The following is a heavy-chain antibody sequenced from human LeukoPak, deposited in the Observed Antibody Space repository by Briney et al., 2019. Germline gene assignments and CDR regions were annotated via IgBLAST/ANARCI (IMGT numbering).Heavy chain of an antibody. CDR1: GYTFTGYY. V-gene: IGHV1-2*02. Sequence: ASVKVSCKASGYTFTGYYMHWVRQAPGQGLEWMGWINPYSGGTNYAQKFQGRVTMTRDTSINTAYMELSRLRSDDTAVYSCARGTDYGDSHLTNWAQGTLVTVSS. J-gene: IGHJ4*02. CDR2: INPYSGGT. CDR3: ARGTDYGDSHLTN. D-gene: IGHD4-17*01.